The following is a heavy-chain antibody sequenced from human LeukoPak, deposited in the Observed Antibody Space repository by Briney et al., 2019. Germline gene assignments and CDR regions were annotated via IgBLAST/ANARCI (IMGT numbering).Heavy chain of an antibody. D-gene: IGHD3-22*01. CDR3: AREKNYYDSSDPKYYFDY. CDR1: GYTFTGYY. CDR2: INPNSGGT. J-gene: IGHJ4*02. Sequence: GASVKVSCKASGYTFTGYYMHWVRQAPGQGLEWMGWINPNSGGTNYAQKFQGRVTMTRDTSISTAYMELRSLRSDDTAVYYCAREKNYYDSSDPKYYFDYWGQGTLVTVSS. V-gene: IGHV1-2*02.